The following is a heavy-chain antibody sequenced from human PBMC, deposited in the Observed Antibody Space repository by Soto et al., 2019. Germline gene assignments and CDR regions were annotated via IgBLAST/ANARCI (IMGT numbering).Heavy chain of an antibody. V-gene: IGHV4-38-2*01. CDR1: GYSISSGYY. CDR3: ARHYPHYYDSSGKYYFDY. Sequence: SETLSLTCAVSGYSISSGYYWGWIRQPPGKGLEWIGSIYHSGSTYYNPSLKSRVTISVDTSKNQFSLKLSSVTAADTAVYYCARHYPHYYDSSGKYYFDYWGQGTLVTVSS. CDR2: IYHSGST. J-gene: IGHJ4*02. D-gene: IGHD3-22*01.